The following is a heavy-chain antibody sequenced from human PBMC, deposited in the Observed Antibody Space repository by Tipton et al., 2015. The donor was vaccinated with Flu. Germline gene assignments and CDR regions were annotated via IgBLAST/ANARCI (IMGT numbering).Heavy chain of an antibody. V-gene: IGHV4-61*02. J-gene: IGHJ6*02. CDR1: GDSIRSDYY. CDR3: ARARAPYYYYAMDV. Sequence: TLSLTCMVSGDSIRSDYYWGWIRQAAGKGLEWIGRIDRSGNTNYSPSLKSRVLISVDASRNQFSLELSSVTAADTAVYYCARARAPYYYYAMDVWGQGATVTVS. CDR2: IDRSGNT. D-gene: IGHD3-10*01.